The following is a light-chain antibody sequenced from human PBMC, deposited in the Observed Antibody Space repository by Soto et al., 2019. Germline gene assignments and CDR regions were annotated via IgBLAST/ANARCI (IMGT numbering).Light chain of an antibody. CDR1: QGISSY. CDR3: QQYYSYPPT. CDR2: AAS. V-gene: IGKV1-8*01. Sequence: AIRMTQSPSSLSASTGDRVTITCRASQGISSYLAWYQQKPGKAPKLLIYAASTLQSGVPSRFSGSGSGTDLTLTISCLQSEDFATYYCQQYYSYPPTFGGGTKVEIK. J-gene: IGKJ4*01.